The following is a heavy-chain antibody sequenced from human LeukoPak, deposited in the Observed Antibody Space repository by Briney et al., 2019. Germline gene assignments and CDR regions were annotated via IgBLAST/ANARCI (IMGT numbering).Heavy chain of an antibody. CDR3: AKERASMGADAFDI. V-gene: IGHV3-53*01. D-gene: IGHD1-26*01. J-gene: IGHJ3*02. Sequence: PGGSLRLSCAASGFTVSSSFMSWVRQAPGKGLEWVSVVYRGGGTDYADSVKGRFAISTDNSKNTLYLQMNSLRAEDTAVYYCAKERASMGADAFDIWGQGTMVTVSS. CDR1: GFTVSSSF. CDR2: VYRGGGT.